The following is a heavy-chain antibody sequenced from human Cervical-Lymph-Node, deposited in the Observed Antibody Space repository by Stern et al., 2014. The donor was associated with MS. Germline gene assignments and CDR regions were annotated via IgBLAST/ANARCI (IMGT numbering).Heavy chain of an antibody. V-gene: IGHV1-69*06. J-gene: IGHJ4*02. CDR1: GGTFHNYA. Sequence: QVQLVQSGAEVKEPGSSVNVSCKVSGGTFHNYAISWVRHTPEEGLEWMGGIIPIFGATKAAQKFRDRLTITADTSTTTVFMVLSSLKSHDSALYFCARDGPMSDLDFWGQGTRVTVSS. CDR2: IIPIFGAT. CDR3: ARDGPMSDLDF.